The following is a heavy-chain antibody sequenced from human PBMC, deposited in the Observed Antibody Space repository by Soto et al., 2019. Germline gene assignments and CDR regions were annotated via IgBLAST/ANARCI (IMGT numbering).Heavy chain of an antibody. V-gene: IGHV4-34*01. CDR2: INHSGST. J-gene: IGHJ6*02. CDR1: GGSFSGYY. CDR3: AYQAVNSRHPDRDYYYYYGMDV. D-gene: IGHD2-2*01. Sequence: SETLSLTCAVYGGSFSGYYWSWIRQPPGKXLEWIGEINHSGSTNYNPSLKSRVTISVDTSKNQFSLKLSSVTAADTAVYYCAYQAVNSRHPDRDYYYYYGMDVWGQGTTVTVSS.